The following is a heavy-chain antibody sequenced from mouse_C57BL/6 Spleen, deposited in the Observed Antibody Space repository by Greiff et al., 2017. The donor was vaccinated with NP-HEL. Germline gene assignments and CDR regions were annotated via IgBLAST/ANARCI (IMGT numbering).Heavy chain of an antibody. CDR1: GYTFTEYT. CDR2: FYPGSGSI. J-gene: IGHJ4*01. CDR3: ARHEGGATGTRGYYAMDY. Sequence: VKLQESGAELVKPGASAKLSCKASGYTFTEYTIHWVKQRSGQGLEWIGWFYPGSGSIKYNEKFKDKATLTADKSSSTVYMELSRLTSEDSAVYFCARHEGGATGTRGYYAMDYWGQGTSVTVSS. V-gene: IGHV1-62-2*01. D-gene: IGHD4-1*02.